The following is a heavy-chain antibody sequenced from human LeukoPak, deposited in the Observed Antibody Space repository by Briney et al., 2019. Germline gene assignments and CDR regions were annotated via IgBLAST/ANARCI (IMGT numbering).Heavy chain of an antibody. CDR2: IYYTGST. J-gene: IGHJ4*02. D-gene: IGHD3-10*01. V-gene: IGHV4-59*01. Sequence: SETLSLTCTVSGGSISTYYWTWIRQPPGKGLEWIGYIYYTGSTNYNPSLKSRVTISVDTSKNQFSLKLSSVTAADTAVYYCAREYYYFDSWGQGTLVTVSS. CDR3: AREYYYFDS. CDR1: GGSISTYY.